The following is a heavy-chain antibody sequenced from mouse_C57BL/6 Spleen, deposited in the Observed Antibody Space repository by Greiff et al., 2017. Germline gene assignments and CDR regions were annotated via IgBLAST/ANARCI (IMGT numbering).Heavy chain of an antibody. CDR1: GFTFSSYA. D-gene: IGHD2-5*01. Sequence: EVKLVESGGGLVKPGGSLKLSCAASGFTFSSYAMSWVRQTPEKRLEWVATISDGGSYTYYPDNVKGRFTISRDNAKNNLYLQMSHLKSEDTAMYYCARDYSNYGFAYWGQGTLVTVSA. CDR2: ISDGGSYT. V-gene: IGHV5-4*01. J-gene: IGHJ3*01. CDR3: ARDYSNYGFAY.